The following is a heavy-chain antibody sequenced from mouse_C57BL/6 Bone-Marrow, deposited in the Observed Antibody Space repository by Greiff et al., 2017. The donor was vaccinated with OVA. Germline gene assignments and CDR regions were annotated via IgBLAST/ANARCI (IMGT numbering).Heavy chain of an antibody. J-gene: IGHJ4*01. D-gene: IGHD2-1*01. CDR2: IYPGSGNT. CDR1: GYTFTDYY. Sequence: QVQLQQSGAELVRPGASVKLSCKASGYTFTDYYINWVKQRPGQGLEWIARIYPGSGNTYYNEKFKGKATLTAEKSSSTAYMQLSSLTSEDSAVYFCAIYYGNYEDAMDYWGQGTSVTVSS. V-gene: IGHV1-76*01. CDR3: AIYYGNYEDAMDY.